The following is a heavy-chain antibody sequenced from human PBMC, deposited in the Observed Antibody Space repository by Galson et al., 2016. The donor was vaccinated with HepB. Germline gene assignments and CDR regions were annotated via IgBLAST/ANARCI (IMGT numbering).Heavy chain of an antibody. J-gene: IGHJ4*02. CDR1: GFTFTKAW. V-gene: IGHV3-23*01. Sequence: SLRLSCAASGFTFTKAWMTWVRQAPGKGLEWVSAISGIGENTHYADSVKGRFTISRDTSKNTLFLQMNNLRGADTAVYYCVKDGLQFSGSWGQGAVVTVSS. CDR2: ISGIGENT. D-gene: IGHD5-24*01. CDR3: VKDGLQFSGS.